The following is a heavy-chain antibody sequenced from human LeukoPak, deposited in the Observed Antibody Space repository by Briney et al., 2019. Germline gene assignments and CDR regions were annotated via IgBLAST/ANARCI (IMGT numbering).Heavy chain of an antibody. CDR3: ARSWGSGSYYPYYFDH. CDR1: GGSISSSSYY. J-gene: IGHJ4*02. D-gene: IGHD3-10*01. Sequence: SETLSLTCTVSGGSISSSSYYWGWIRQPPGKGLEWIGSIYYSGSTYYNPSLKSRVTISVDTSKNQFSLKLSSVTAADTAVYYCARSWGSGSYYPYYFDHWGQGTLVTVSS. V-gene: IGHV4-39*01. CDR2: IYYSGST.